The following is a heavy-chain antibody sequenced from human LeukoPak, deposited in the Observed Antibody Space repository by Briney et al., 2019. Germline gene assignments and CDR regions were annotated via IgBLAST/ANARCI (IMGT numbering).Heavy chain of an antibody. V-gene: IGHV3-7*01. J-gene: IGHJ4*02. CDR2: IKEDGSEK. Sequence: GRSLRLSCAASGFTFSNSWMYWVRQAPGKGLEWVANIKEDGSEKYYVDSVKGRFTISRDNARISLYLEMNSLRVEDTAVYYCASGSYFDYWGQGTLVTVSS. D-gene: IGHD3-10*01. CDR3: ASGSYFDY. CDR1: GFTFSNSW.